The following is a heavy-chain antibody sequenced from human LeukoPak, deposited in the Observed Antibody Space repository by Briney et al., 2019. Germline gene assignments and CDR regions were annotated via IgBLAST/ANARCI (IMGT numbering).Heavy chain of an antibody. CDR3: AKGSGIAVAGPAEYFQH. CDR2: ISWNSGSI. Sequence: GGSLRLSCAASGFTFDDYAMHWVRQAPGKGLEWVSGISWNSGSIGYADSVKGRFTISRDNAKNSLYLQMNGLRAEDTALYYCAKGSGIAVAGPAEYFQHWGQGTLVTVSS. D-gene: IGHD6-19*01. V-gene: IGHV3-9*01. J-gene: IGHJ1*01. CDR1: GFTFDDYA.